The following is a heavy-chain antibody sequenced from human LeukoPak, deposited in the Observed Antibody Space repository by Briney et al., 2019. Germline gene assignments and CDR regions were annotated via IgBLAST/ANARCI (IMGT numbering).Heavy chain of an antibody. V-gene: IGHV6-1*01. CDR2: TYYRSKWYN. J-gene: IGHJ4*02. CDR1: CGDSASSNSAA. CDR3: ARDSLGGFRNDY. D-gene: IGHD2-15*01. Sequence: SQTLSLTCAICCGDSASSNSAAWNWIRQSPSRGLEWLGRTYYRSKWYNEYAVYVKSRIAINLDTSKNQFSLQLNSVTPEDTAVYYCARDSLGGFRNDYWGQGTLVTVSS.